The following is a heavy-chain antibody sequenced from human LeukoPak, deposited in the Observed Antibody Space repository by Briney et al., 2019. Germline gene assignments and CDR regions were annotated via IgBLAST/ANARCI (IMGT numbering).Heavy chain of an antibody. CDR1: GGSISSSNYY. J-gene: IGHJ4*02. D-gene: IGHD3-10*01. CDR3: ARLYYYGSGSYRHFDY. V-gene: IGHV4-39*01. CDR2: IYYSGST. Sequence: PSETLSLTCTVSGGSISSSNYYWGWIRQPPGKGLEWIGSIYYSGSTYYNPSLKSRVTISVDTSKNQFSLKLSSVAAADTAVYYCARLYYYGSGSYRHFDYWGQGTLVTVSS.